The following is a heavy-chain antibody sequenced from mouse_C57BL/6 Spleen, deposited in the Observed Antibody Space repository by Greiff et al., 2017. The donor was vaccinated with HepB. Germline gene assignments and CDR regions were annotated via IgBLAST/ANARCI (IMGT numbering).Heavy chain of an antibody. CDR1: GYTFTSYG. D-gene: IGHD2-5*01. V-gene: IGHV1-81*01. CDR3: ARDSNYEDYAMDY. J-gene: IGHJ4*01. Sequence: QVQLQQSGAELARPGASVKLSCKASGYTFTSYGISWVKQRTGQGLEWIGEIYPRSGNTYYNEKFKGKATLTADKSSSTAYMELRSLTSEDSAVYFWARDSNYEDYAMDYWGQGTSVTVSS. CDR2: IYPRSGNT.